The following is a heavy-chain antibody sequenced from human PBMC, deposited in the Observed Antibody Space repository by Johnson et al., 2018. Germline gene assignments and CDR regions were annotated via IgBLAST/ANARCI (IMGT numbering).Heavy chain of an antibody. Sequence: QVRLQEADPGLVEPSETLSLTCTVSGGSISRYYWSWIRQSAGKGLEWIGRIYPSGSTNYNPSLMSRLTMSVDTSKNQFSLKLSSVTAADTALSYFARALAFDDTWNWYFDLWGRGTQVTVSS. D-gene: IGHD1-1*01. CDR2: IYPSGST. J-gene: IGHJ2*01. CDR3: ARALAFDDTWNWYFDL. V-gene: IGHV4-4*07. CDR1: GGSISRYY.